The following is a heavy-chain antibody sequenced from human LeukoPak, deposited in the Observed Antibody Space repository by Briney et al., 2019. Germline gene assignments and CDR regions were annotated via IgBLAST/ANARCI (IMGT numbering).Heavy chain of an antibody. Sequence: GGSPRLSCAASGFTFSSYWMHWVRQVPGKGLVWVSRIRSDGSSTSYADSVKGRFTISRDNAKNTLYLQMSSLRVDDTAVYYCAKDDYNRHWGQGTLVTVSS. D-gene: IGHD5-24*01. J-gene: IGHJ4*02. CDR3: AKDDYNRH. CDR2: IRSDGSST. V-gene: IGHV3-74*01. CDR1: GFTFSSYW.